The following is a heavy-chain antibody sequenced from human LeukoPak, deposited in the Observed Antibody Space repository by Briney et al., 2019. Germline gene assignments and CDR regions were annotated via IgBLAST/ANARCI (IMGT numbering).Heavy chain of an antibody. D-gene: IGHD3-3*01. CDR2: ISGSGGST. J-gene: IGHJ6*04. CDR3: ATADAVTIFGVDQ. CDR1: GFTFSSYA. Sequence: GGSLRLSCAASGFTFSSYAMSWVRQAPGKELEWVSAISGSGGSTYYADSVKGRFTISRDNSKNTLYLQMNSLRAEDTAVYYCATADAVTIFGVDQWGKGTTVTVSS. V-gene: IGHV3-23*01.